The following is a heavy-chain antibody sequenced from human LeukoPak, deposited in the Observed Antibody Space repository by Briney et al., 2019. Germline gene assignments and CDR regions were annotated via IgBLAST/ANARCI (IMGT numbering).Heavy chain of an antibody. V-gene: IGHV3-66*01. Sequence: GSLRLSCAASGFTVSSNYMSWVRQAPGKGLEWVSVIYSGGSTYYADSVKGRFTISRDNSKNTLYLQMNSLRAEDTAVYYCARVRIAAAGKFYFDYWGQGTLVTVSS. CDR1: GFTVSSNY. CDR2: IYSGGST. CDR3: ARVRIAAAGKFYFDY. D-gene: IGHD6-13*01. J-gene: IGHJ4*02.